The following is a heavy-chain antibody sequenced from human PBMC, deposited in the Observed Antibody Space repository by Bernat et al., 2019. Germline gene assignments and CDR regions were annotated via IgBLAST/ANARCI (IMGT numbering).Heavy chain of an antibody. Sequence: VQLVESGGGLVQPGGSLRLSCAASGFTFSSYAMHWVRQAPGKGLEWVAVISYDGSNKYYADSVKGRFTISRDNSKNTLYLQMNSLRAEDTAVYYCAREYSSSSPFDYWGQGTLVTVSS. CDR2: ISYDGSNK. CDR3: AREYSSSSPFDY. D-gene: IGHD6-6*01. J-gene: IGHJ4*02. V-gene: IGHV3-30-3*01. CDR1: GFTFSSYA.